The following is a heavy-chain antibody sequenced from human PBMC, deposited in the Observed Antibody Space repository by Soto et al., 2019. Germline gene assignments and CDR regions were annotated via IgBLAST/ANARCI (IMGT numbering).Heavy chain of an antibody. CDR2: IYHSGST. V-gene: IGHV4-59*12. J-gene: IGHJ6*02. D-gene: IGHD3-10*01. CDR1: GDSISSFS. CDR3: ARVGSGSYYSYYYGRDV. Sequence: SETLSLTCTVSGDSISSFSWSWIRQPPGKGLEWIGYIYHSGSTYYNPSLKSRVTISVDRSKNQFSLKLSSVTAADTAVYYCARVGSGSYYSYYYGRDVWGQGTTVTVSS.